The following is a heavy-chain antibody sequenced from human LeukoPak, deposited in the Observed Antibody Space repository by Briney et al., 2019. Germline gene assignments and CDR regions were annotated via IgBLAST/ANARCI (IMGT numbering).Heavy chain of an antibody. CDR3: VRAYDY. Sequence: PSETLSLTCAVYGGSFSGSNWSWIRRPPGKGLEWIGEIYNSGSTIYNPSLKSRVTISVDTSKNQLSLNLNSVTAADTAVYYSVRAYDYWGQGTLVTVSS. J-gene: IGHJ4*02. CDR1: GGSFSGSN. CDR2: IYNSGST. V-gene: IGHV4-34*01.